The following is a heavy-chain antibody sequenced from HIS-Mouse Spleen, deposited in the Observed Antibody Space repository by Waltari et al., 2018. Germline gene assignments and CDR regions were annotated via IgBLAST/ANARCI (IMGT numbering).Heavy chain of an antibody. Sequence: QLQLQESGPGLVKPSETLSLTCTVSGGSISSSSYYWGWIRQPPGKGLEWIGSIYYSGSTYSNPSLKSRVTISVDTSKNQFSLKLSSVTAADTAVYYCARDSAYITGTPVFDYWGQGTLVTVSS. D-gene: IGHD1-20*01. CDR2: IYYSGST. V-gene: IGHV4-39*07. J-gene: IGHJ4*02. CDR1: GGSISSSSYY. CDR3: ARDSAYITGTPVFDY.